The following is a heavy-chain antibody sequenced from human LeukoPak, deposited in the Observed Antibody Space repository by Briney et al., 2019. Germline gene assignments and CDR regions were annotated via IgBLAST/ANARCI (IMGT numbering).Heavy chain of an antibody. CDR3: ARDEFMTMIVVDPVGAFDI. J-gene: IGHJ3*02. V-gene: IGHV1-18*01. CDR2: ISAYNGNT. Sequence: GASVKVSCKASGYTFTSYGISWVRQAPGQGLEWMGWISAYNGNTNYAQKLQGRVTMTTDTSTSTAYMELRSLRSDDTAVYYCARDEFMTMIVVDPVGAFDIWGQGTMVTVSS. D-gene: IGHD3-22*01. CDR1: GYTFTSYG.